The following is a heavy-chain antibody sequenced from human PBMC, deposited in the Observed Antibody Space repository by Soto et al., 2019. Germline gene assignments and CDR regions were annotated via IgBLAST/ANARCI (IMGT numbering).Heavy chain of an antibody. CDR3: TTDHPITMIVVGFYGMDV. D-gene: IGHD3-22*01. CDR2: IKSKTDGGTT. CDR1: GFTFSNAW. J-gene: IGHJ6*02. V-gene: IGHV3-15*07. Sequence: EVQLVESGGGLVKPGGSLRLSCAASGFTFSNAWMNWVRQAPGKGLEWVGRIKSKTDGGTTDYAAPVKGRFTISRDDSKNTLYLQMNSLKTEDTAVYHCTTDHPITMIVVGFYGMDVWGQGTTVTVSS.